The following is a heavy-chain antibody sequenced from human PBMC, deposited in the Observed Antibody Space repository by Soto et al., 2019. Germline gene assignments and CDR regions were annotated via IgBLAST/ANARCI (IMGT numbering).Heavy chain of an antibody. CDR3: ARGQWLQLRPYYFDY. V-gene: IGHV4-39*07. J-gene: IGHJ4*02. D-gene: IGHD3-22*01. CDR2: IYNTGST. CDR1: GGSISSSNYY. Sequence: SETLSLTCTVSGGSISSSNYYWGWIRQPPGKGLEWIGSIYNTGSTTYNPSLKSRVTMSVDTSRNQFSLNLSSVTAADTAVYYCARGQWLQLRPYYFDYWGQGTLVTVSS.